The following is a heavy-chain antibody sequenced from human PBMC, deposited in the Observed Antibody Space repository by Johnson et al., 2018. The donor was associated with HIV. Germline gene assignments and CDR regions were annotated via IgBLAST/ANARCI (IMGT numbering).Heavy chain of an antibody. CDR3: ARGRGGDDVFDV. V-gene: IGHV3-30*02. J-gene: IGHJ3*01. CDR2: IRYDGSNK. CDR1: GFTFSSYG. Sequence: QVQLVESGGGVVQPGGSLRLSCAASGFTFSSYGMHWVRQAPGKGLEWVAFIRYDGSNKYYADSVKGRFTISRDNSKNTLYLQMNSMRAEDTAVYYCARGRGGDDVFDVWGQGTRVTVSS. D-gene: IGHD3-16*01.